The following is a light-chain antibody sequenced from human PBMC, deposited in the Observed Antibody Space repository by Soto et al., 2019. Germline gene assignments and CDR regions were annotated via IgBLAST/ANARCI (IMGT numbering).Light chain of an antibody. CDR3: MQALQPSLT. CDR1: QRLLRSNGNNY. V-gene: IGKV2-28*01. CDR2: LGS. Sequence: EIVLTQSPLSLPVTPGEPASISCRSSQRLLRSNGNNYLDWFLQRPGQSPQLLIFLGSHRASGVPDRVSGSGSGTDFTLKISRVQAEDVGIDYCMQALQPSLTFGGGTKVEI. J-gene: IGKJ4*01.